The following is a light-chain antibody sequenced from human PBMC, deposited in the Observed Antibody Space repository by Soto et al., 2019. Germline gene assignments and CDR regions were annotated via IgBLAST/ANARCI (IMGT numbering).Light chain of an antibody. CDR1: ASNIGSNT. Sequence: QSVLTQPPSASGTPGQRVTISCSGGASNIGSNTVSWYQQLPGTAPKLLIYITDQRPSGVPDRFSGSKSGTSASLAISGLQSEDEADSYCAAWDDSLNGPVFGGGTKVTVL. V-gene: IGLV1-44*01. CDR3: AAWDDSLNGPV. J-gene: IGLJ2*01. CDR2: ITD.